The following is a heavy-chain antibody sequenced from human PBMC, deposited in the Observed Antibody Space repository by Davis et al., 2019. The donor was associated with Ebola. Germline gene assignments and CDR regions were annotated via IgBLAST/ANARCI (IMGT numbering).Heavy chain of an antibody. CDR2: ISDSGGDT. V-gene: IGHV3-23*01. Sequence: GESLKISCAASGFTFSNYAMSWVRRASGKGLEWVSGISDSGGDTHYADSVKGRFTISRDDSKNTVFLHMNTLRAEDTAIYYCTTRLVNHFDYWGQGTLVTVSS. CDR1: GFTFSNYA. J-gene: IGHJ4*02. CDR3: TTRLVNHFDY. D-gene: IGHD6-19*01.